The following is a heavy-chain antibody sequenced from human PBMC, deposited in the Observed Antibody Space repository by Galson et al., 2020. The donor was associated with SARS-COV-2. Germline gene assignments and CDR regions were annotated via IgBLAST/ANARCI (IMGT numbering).Heavy chain of an antibody. J-gene: IGHJ3*02. CDR3: ARVRVDAGIPREFDI. CDR2: INHSGYT. V-gene: IGHV4-34*01. CDR1: GGSFGGDF. Sequence: SETLSLTCAVYGGSFGGDFWTWIRQPPGKGLEWIGQINHSGYTNFNPSLNRRVTISVDTSMKQFSLKLISVTAADTAVYYCARVRVDAGIPREFDIWGRGTLVTVSS. D-gene: IGHD5-18*01.